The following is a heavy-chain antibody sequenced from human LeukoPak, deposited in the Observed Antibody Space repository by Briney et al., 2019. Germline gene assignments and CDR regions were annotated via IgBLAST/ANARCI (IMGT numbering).Heavy chain of an antibody. V-gene: IGHV3-74*01. J-gene: IGHJ4*02. D-gene: IGHD4-17*01. CDR1: GFTFSDYW. CDR2: INSDGRNI. Sequence: PGGSLRLSCAASGFTFSDYWMLWVRQAPGKGLVWVSRINSDGRNIRYADSVKGRFTISRDNAKNTLYLQMNSLTPEDTAVYYCAREGALGYGHYTYDYWGQGTLVTVSS. CDR3: AREGALGYGHYTYDY.